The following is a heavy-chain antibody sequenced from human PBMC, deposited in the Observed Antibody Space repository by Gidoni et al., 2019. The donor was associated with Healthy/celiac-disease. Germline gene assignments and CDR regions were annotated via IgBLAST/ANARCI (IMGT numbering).Heavy chain of an antibody. J-gene: IGHJ6*02. CDR2: ISGDGGST. CDR3: AKSVVPADYYYYYYGMDV. V-gene: IGHV3-43*02. D-gene: IGHD2-2*01. Sequence: EVQLVESGGGVVQPGGSLRLSCAASGFTFDASARHWVRQAPGKGLEWVSIISGDGGSTYYADSVKGRFTISRDNSKNSLYLQMNSLRTEDTALYYCAKSVVPADYYYYYYGMDVWGQGTTVTVSS. CDR1: GFTFDASA.